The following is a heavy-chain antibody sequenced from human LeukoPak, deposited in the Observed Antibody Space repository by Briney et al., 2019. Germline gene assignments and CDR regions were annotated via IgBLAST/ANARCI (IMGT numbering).Heavy chain of an antibody. J-gene: IGHJ4*02. D-gene: IGHD4-17*01. V-gene: IGHV3-11*04. CDR3: ARDNYGDYSFDY. CDR2: ISSSGSAI. Sequence: PGGSLRLSCAASGFTFSDHYMSWIRQAPGKGLEWLSSISSSGSAIYYADSVKGRFTISRDNAKNSLYLQMNSLRAEDTAVYYCARDNYGDYSFDYWGQGTLVTVSS. CDR1: GFTFSDHY.